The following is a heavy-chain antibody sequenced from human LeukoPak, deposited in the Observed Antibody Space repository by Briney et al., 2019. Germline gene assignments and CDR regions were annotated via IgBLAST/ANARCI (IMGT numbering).Heavy chain of an antibody. CDR2: MNPNSGNT. V-gene: IGHV1-8*02. D-gene: IGHD6-19*01. J-gene: IGHJ5*02. Sequence: ASVKVSCKASGGTFSSYAINWVRQATGQGLEWMGWMNPNSGNTGYAQKFQGRVTMTRNTSISTAYMELSSLRSEDTAVYYCATAHSSGWSGWWFDPWGQGTLVTVSS. CDR1: GGTFSSYA. CDR3: ATAHSSGWSGWWFDP.